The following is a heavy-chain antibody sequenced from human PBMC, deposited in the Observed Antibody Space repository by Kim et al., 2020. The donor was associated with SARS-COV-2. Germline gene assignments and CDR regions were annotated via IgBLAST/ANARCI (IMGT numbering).Heavy chain of an antibody. V-gene: IGHV3-74*01. J-gene: IGHJ4*02. CDR3: AREGEYSSSWYGVVY. D-gene: IGHD6-13*01. CDR1: GFTFSSYW. Sequence: GGSLRLSCAASGFTFSSYWMHWVRQAPGKGLVWVSRINSDGSSTSYADSVKGRFTISRDNAKNTLYLQMNSLRAEDTAVYYCAREGEYSSSWYGVVYWGQGTLVTVSS. CDR2: INSDGSST.